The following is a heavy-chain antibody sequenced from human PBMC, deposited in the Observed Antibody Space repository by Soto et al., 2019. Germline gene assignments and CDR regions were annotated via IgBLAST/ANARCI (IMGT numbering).Heavy chain of an antibody. V-gene: IGHV4-59*01. CDR2: IYYSGST. CDR3: ARDTARLGYCSGGSCYDGYGMDV. Sequence: SETLSLTCTVSGGSISSYYWSWIRQPPGKGLEWIGYIYYSGSTNYNPSLKSRVTISVDTSKNQFSLKLSSVTAADTAVYYCARDTARLGYCSGGSCYDGYGMDVWGQGTTVTVSS. CDR1: GGSISSYY. D-gene: IGHD2-15*01. J-gene: IGHJ6*02.